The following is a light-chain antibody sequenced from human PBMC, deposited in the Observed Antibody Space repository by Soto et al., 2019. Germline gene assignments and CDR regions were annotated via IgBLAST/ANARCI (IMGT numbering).Light chain of an antibody. CDR3: QQSYSTPLT. V-gene: IGKV1-39*01. J-gene: IGKJ3*01. CDR1: QSISSY. CDR2: AAS. Sequence: DIQMTQSPSSLSASVGDRVTITCRASQSISSYLNWYQQKPGKAPKLLIYAASSLQSGVPSRFSGSGSVTDFTLTISSLQPEDFATYYCQQSYSTPLTVGPGTKVDIK.